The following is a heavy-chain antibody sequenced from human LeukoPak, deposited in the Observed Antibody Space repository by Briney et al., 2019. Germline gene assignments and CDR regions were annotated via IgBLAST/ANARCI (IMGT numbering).Heavy chain of an antibody. CDR3: AKGRSSSWYRKYYYYGMDV. J-gene: IGHJ6*02. CDR2: ILYDGSNK. Sequence: GGSPRLSCAASGFTFSSYGMPWVRQAPGKGLEWVAVILYDGSNKYYADSVKGRFTISRDNSKNTLYLQMNSLRAEDTAVYYCAKGRSSSWYRKYYYYGMDVWGQGTTVTVSS. CDR1: GFTFSSYG. V-gene: IGHV3-33*06. D-gene: IGHD6-13*01.